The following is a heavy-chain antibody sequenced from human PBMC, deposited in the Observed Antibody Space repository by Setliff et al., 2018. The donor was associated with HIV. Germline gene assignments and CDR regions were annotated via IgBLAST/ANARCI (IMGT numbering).Heavy chain of an antibody. Sequence: SVKVSCKASGGTFSSYVISWVRQAPGQGPEWMGGIIPMYGVTNYAQKFQGRVTITTDESTSTAYMELSSLRSEDKAVYYCALPYCSGGNCWSSASLPPAGWFDPWGQGTLVTVSS. V-gene: IGHV1-69*05. D-gene: IGHD2-15*01. CDR1: GGTFSSYV. J-gene: IGHJ5*02. CDR3: ALPYCSGGNCWSSASLPPAGWFDP. CDR2: IIPMYGVT.